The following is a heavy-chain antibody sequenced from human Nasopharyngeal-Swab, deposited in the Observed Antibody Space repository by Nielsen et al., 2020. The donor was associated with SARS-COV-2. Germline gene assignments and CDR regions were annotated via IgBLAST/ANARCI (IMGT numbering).Heavy chain of an antibody. J-gene: IGHJ6*03. CDR3: ARAQRGLAATIFYDYMDV. Sequence: SETLSLTCDVSGGSIRSSNWWTWVRQPLGKGLEWIGEIYHGGNTNYNPSLTSRVSISVDKSKNQFSLELTSVTATDTAVYYCARAQRGLAATIFYDYMDVWGKGTTVTVSS. CDR2: IYHGGNT. D-gene: IGHD1-26*01. V-gene: IGHV4-4*02. CDR1: GGSIRSSNW.